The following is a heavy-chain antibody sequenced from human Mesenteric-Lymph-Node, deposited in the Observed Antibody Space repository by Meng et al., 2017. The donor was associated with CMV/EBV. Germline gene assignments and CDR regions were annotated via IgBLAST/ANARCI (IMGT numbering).Heavy chain of an antibody. D-gene: IGHD3-22*01. CDR3: ARDHGGSGYEGNFDY. V-gene: IGHV1-18*01. CDR2: ISGHNGNT. Sequence: ASVKVSCKASGYTFSDYGISWVRQAPGQGLEWMGWISGHNGNTKYAQKVQGRVAMTTDTSTSTAYMELRSLRSDDTAVYYCARDHGGSGYEGNFDYWGQGTLVTVSS. CDR1: GYTFSDYG. J-gene: IGHJ4*02.